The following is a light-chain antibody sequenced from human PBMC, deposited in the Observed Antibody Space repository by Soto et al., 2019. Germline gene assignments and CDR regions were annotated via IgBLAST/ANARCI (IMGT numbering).Light chain of an antibody. CDR2: AAS. CDR1: QGISSY. CDR3: QQYYSYPFT. V-gene: IGKV1-8*01. Sequence: IQRTQSPSTLSGSVGDRVTITCRASQGISSYLAWYQQKPGKAPKLLIYAASTLQSGVPSRFSGSGSGTDFTLTISCLQSEDFATYYCQQYYSYPFTFGPGTKVDIK. J-gene: IGKJ3*01.